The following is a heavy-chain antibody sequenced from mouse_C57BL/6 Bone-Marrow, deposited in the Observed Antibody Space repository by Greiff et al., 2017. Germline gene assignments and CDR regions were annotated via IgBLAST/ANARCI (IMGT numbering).Heavy chain of an antibody. D-gene: IGHD2-3*01. V-gene: IGHV1-76*01. CDR2: IYPGSGNT. Sequence: QVQLQQSGAELVRPGASVKLSCTASGYTFTDYYINWVKQRPGQGLEWIARIYPGSGNTYYNEKFKGKATLTAEKSSSTAYMQLSSLTSEDSAVYFCARGIYDGPFAYWGQGTLVTVSA. CDR1: GYTFTDYY. J-gene: IGHJ3*01. CDR3: ARGIYDGPFAY.